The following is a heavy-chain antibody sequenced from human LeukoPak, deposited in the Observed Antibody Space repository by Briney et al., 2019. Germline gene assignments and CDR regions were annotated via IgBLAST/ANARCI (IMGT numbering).Heavy chain of an antibody. CDR3: ARGRNGVNWFDP. CDR2: IIPIFGTA. CDR1: GGTFSSYA. Sequence: SVKVSCKASGGTFSSYAISWVRQAPGQGLEWMGGIIPIFGTANYAQEFQGRVTITTDESTSTAYMELSSLRSEDTAVYYCARGRNGVNWFDPWGQGTLVTVSS. V-gene: IGHV1-69*05. D-gene: IGHD1-1*01. J-gene: IGHJ5*02.